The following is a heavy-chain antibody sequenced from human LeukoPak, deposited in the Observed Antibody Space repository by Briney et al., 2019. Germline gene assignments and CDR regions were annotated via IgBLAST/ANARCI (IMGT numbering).Heavy chain of an antibody. J-gene: IGHJ6*03. Sequence: GSLRLSCAASGFTFSDYYMSWIRQAPGKGLEWVSYINYGGNTIYYADSVKGRFTISRDNAKNSLYLQMNSLRVEDTSVYYCARAMTTEAPYYMDVWGKGTTVTVSS. CDR2: INYGGNTI. D-gene: IGHD4-17*01. V-gene: IGHV3-11*04. CDR1: GFTFSDYY. CDR3: ARAMTTEAPYYMDV.